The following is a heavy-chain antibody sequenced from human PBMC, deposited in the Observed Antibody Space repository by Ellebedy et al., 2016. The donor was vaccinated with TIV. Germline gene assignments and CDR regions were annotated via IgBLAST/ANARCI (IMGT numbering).Heavy chain of an antibody. CDR3: ARRGVDGWFFDS. CDR1: GYYFPNYW. V-gene: IGHV5-51*01. CDR2: IFPHDSET. D-gene: IGHD3/OR15-3a*01. J-gene: IGHJ4*02. Sequence: KVSCKASGYYFPNYWIAWVRQRPGQGLEWMGVIFPHDSETRYSLSFRGLVTFSVDQSTKTVYLHLTDLKASDSATYFCARRGVDGWFFDSWGQGTAVTVPS.